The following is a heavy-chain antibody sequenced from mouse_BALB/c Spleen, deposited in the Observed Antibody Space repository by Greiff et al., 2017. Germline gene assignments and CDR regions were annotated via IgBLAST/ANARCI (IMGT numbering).Heavy chain of an antibody. Sequence: VQLQQPGAELVKPGASVKMSCKASGYTFTSYNMHWVKQTPGQGLEWIGAIYPGNGDTSYNQKFKGKATLTADKSSSTAYMQLSSLTSEDSAVYYCARGITRASMDYWGQGTSVTVSS. CDR3: ARGITRASMDY. CDR2: IYPGNGDT. J-gene: IGHJ4*01. D-gene: IGHD2-4*01. V-gene: IGHV1-12*01. CDR1: GYTFTSYN.